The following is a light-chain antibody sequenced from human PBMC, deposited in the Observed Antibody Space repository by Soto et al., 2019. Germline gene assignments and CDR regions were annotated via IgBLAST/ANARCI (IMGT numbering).Light chain of an antibody. CDR3: QQTYSTPT. Sequence: DIQMTQSPSSLSASVGDRVTITCRASQSISTYLNWYKQKPGKAPNLLIYSTFNLQTGVPSRFSGSGSGTDFTLTISSLQPEDFATYHCQQTYSTPTFGQGTKVDIK. J-gene: IGKJ1*01. V-gene: IGKV1-39*01. CDR2: STF. CDR1: QSISTY.